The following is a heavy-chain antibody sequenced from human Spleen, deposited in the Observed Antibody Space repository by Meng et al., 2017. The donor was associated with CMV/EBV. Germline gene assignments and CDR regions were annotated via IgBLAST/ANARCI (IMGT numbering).Heavy chain of an antibody. CDR2: IIPTLGIA. V-gene: IGHV1-69*04. Sequence: YCKAAGGTFSNYPVSWVRQAPGQGLEWMGRIIPTLGIATYAQKFHDRVTITADKSTSTANMDLSSLRSEDTAVYYCARDRPGVGMDVWGQGTLVTVSS. CDR1: GGTFSNYP. D-gene: IGHD7-27*01. J-gene: IGHJ6*02. CDR3: ARDRPGVGMDV.